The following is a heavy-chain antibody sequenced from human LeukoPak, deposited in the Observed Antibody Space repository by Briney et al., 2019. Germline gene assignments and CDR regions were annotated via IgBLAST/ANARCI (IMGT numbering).Heavy chain of an antibody. CDR1: GFTFSSYW. Sequence: GGSLRLSCAASGFTFSSYWMHWVRQAPGKGLVWVSRINNDGSSTSYADSVKGRFTISRDNGKNTLYLQMNSLRAEDTAVYYCARGGSSSHMDVWGKGTTVTVSS. V-gene: IGHV3-74*01. CDR3: ARGGSSSHMDV. D-gene: IGHD6-6*01. J-gene: IGHJ6*03. CDR2: INNDGSST.